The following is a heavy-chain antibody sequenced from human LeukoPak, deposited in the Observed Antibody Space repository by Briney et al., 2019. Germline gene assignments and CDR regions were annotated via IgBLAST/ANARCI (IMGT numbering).Heavy chain of an antibody. CDR2: IYRNDDT. Sequence: SGPTLVKPTQTLTLTCTFSGFSLINSGVGVGWIRQPPGKALEWLALIYRNDDTRYSPSLKCRLTITKDTSENQVVLTMTNMDPVDTATYYCAHRPMGNWFDPWGQGTLVTVSS. CDR1: GFSLINSGVG. J-gene: IGHJ5*02. CDR3: AHRPMGNWFDP. D-gene: IGHD1-26*01. V-gene: IGHV2-5*01.